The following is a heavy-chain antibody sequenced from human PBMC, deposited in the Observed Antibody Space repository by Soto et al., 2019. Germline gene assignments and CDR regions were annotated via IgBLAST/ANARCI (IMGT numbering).Heavy chain of an antibody. V-gene: IGHV4-61*01. Sequence: QVQLQESGPGLVKPSETLSLTCSVSGGSVTSNSYYWTWIRQPPGKGLEWIGYIHYSGSTNYNPSFKSRVTMSVDTSKNQFSLRLSSVTAADTAVYFCARALEWLYTFDYWGQGTLVTVSS. J-gene: IGHJ4*02. CDR1: GGSVTSNSYY. D-gene: IGHD3-3*01. CDR3: ARALEWLYTFDY. CDR2: IHYSGST.